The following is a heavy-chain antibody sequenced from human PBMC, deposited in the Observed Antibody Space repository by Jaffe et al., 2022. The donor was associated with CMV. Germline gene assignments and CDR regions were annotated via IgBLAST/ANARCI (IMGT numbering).Heavy chain of an antibody. V-gene: IGHV3-23*01. Sequence: EVELLESGGGLVQPGVSLRLSCAASGFTFSSYDMSWVRQAPGKALEWVSGISSSGGSTYFADSVKGRFTISRDNSKNTLYLQMNSLRAEDTAVYYCAKEFGVNYGMDVWGQGTTVIVSS. J-gene: IGHJ6*02. CDR1: GFTFSSYD. CDR3: AKEFGVNYGMDV. CDR2: ISSSGGST. D-gene: IGHD3-3*01.